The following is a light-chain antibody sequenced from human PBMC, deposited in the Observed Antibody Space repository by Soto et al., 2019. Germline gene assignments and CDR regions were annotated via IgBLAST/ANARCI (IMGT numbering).Light chain of an antibody. CDR1: QSISDS. CDR3: QQRSNWPPT. V-gene: IGKV3-11*01. Sequence: EIVLTQSPATLSLSPGERATLSCRASQSISDSLAWFQQKPGQAPRLLIFHASSRAAGTPARFSGSGSGTAFSLTISSLEPEDVAVYYCQQRSNWPPTFGQGTRVEF. CDR2: HAS. J-gene: IGKJ1*01.